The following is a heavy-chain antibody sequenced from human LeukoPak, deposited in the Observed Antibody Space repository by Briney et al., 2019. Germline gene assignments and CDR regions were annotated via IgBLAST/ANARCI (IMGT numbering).Heavy chain of an antibody. V-gene: IGHV3-48*03. Sequence: LAGGSLRLSCAASGFTFSSYEMNWVRQAPGNGLEWVSFITSSGNTMYYADSVKGRFTISRDNAKNSLYLQMNSLRADDTAVYYCARLRSKYWFDPWGQGTLVTVSS. CDR2: ITSSGNTM. D-gene: IGHD4-11*01. CDR3: ARLRSKYWFDP. J-gene: IGHJ5*02. CDR1: GFTFSSYE.